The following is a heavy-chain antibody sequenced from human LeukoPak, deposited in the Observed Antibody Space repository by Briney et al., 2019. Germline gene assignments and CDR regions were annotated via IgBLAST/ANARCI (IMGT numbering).Heavy chain of an antibody. CDR3: ARVRTEWYIDL. CDR2: MKEDGGEK. V-gene: IGHV3-7*01. CDR1: GFIFSPYW. D-gene: IGHD2-8*02. J-gene: IGHJ2*01. Sequence: GGSLRLSCAASGFIFSPYWVTWVRQAPGMGLEWVANMKEDGGEKFYVDSVRGRFTISRDNVKNSLYLQMNSLRVEDTGVYYCARVRTEWYIDLWGRGTLVTVST.